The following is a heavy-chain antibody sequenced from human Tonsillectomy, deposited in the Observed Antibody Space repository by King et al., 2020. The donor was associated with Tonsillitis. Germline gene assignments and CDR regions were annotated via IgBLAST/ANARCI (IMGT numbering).Heavy chain of an antibody. CDR2: ISWNSGNI. V-gene: IGHV3-9*01. D-gene: IGHD3-22*01. Sequence: VQLVESGGGLVQPGRSLRLSCAASGFTFDDYAMHWVRQAPGKGLEWVSGISWNSGNIGYADSVKGRFTISRDYAKNSLYLQMNSLRAEDTALYYCSKSSSPLIVVDDAFDIWGQGTMVTVSS. CDR1: GFTFDDYA. J-gene: IGHJ3*02. CDR3: SKSSSPLIVVDDAFDI.